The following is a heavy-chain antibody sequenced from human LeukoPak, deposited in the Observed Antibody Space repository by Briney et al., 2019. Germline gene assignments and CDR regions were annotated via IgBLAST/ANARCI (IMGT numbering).Heavy chain of an antibody. CDR1: GGSISTYY. V-gene: IGHV4-59*08. J-gene: IGHJ4*02. CDR2: AYYSGTT. CDR3: ARHGGSLGYFDY. Sequence: SETLSLTCSVSGGSISTYYWSWIRQTPGKGLEWIGYAYYSGTTNYNPSLKGRVTISSDTSKNQFSLNLRSVNVADTAIYYCARHGGSLGYFDYWGQGTLVTVS. D-gene: IGHD1-26*01.